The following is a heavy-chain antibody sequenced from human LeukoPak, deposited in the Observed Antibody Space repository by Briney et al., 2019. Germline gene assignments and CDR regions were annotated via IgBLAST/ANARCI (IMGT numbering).Heavy chain of an antibody. Sequence: PSETLSLTCAVSGYSISIGYYWGWIRQPPGKGLEWIGSIYHSGSTYYNPSLKSRVSISVDTSKNQFSLKLSSVTAADTAVYCCARLGNYYDSSGFDYWGQGTLVTVSS. CDR1: GYSISIGYY. CDR3: ARLGNYYDSSGFDY. J-gene: IGHJ4*02. CDR2: IYHSGST. D-gene: IGHD3-22*01. V-gene: IGHV4-38-2*01.